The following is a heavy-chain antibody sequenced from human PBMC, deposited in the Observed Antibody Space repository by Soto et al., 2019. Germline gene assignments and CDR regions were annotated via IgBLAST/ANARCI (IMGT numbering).Heavy chain of an antibody. Sequence: EVQLLESGGGLVQPGGSLRLSCAASGFTFSTYAMNWVRQAPGKGLEWVSTMTGSGGNTYYADSVKGRFTISRDNSKNTLHLQMDGLRVEDTAVYYCAKNADATIRVGFDSWGQGTLVTVSS. D-gene: IGHD5-12*01. CDR3: AKNADATIRVGFDS. J-gene: IGHJ4*02. V-gene: IGHV3-23*01. CDR2: MTGSGGNT. CDR1: GFTFSTYA.